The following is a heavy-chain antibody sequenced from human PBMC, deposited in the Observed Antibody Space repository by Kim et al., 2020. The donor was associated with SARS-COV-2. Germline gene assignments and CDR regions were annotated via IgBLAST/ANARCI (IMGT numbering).Heavy chain of an antibody. J-gene: IGHJ4*02. V-gene: IGHV1-46*01. CDR2: T. CDR3: ARDRGYGDLDY. D-gene: IGHD4-17*01. Sequence: TSYAQKFQGRVTMTRDTSTSTVYMELSSLRSEDTAVYYCARDRGYGDLDYWGQGTLVTVSS.